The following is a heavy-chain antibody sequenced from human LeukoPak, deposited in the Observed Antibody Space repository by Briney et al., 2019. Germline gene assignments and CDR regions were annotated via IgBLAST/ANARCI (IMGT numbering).Heavy chain of an antibody. J-gene: IGHJ4*02. CDR2: ISAYNGNT. D-gene: IGHD6-13*01. V-gene: IGHV1-18*01. CDR1: GYTFTSYG. Sequence: ASVKVSCKASGYTFTSYGISWVRQAPGQGLEWMGWISAYNGNTNYAQKLQGRVTMTTDTSTSTAYMELRSLRSDDTAVYYCARGEAVPIIGPIAPFDYWGQGILVTVSS. CDR3: ARGEAVPIIGPIAPFDY.